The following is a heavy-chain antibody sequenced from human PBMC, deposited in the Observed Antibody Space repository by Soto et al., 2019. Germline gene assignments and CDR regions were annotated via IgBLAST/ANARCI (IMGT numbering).Heavy chain of an antibody. V-gene: IGHV1-2*04. CDR1: GYTFTGYY. CDR3: ARDNRHNREWLGDYYYYYGMDV. Sequence: GASVKVSCKASGYTFTGYYMHWVRQAPGQRLEWMGWINPNSGGTNYAQKFQGWVTMTRDTSISTAYMELSRLRSDDTAVYYCARDNRHNREWLGDYYYYYGMDVWGQGTTVTVSS. CDR2: INPNSGGT. J-gene: IGHJ6*02. D-gene: IGHD6-19*01.